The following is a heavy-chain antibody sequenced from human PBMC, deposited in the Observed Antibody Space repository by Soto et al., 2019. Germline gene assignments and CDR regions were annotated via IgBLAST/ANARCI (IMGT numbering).Heavy chain of an antibody. CDR3: AKESYNYYYMDV. CDR2: MSGIGGST. J-gene: IGHJ6*03. V-gene: IGHV3-23*01. CDR1: GFTFSSYA. Sequence: GGSLRLSCAASGFTFSSYAMSWVRQAPGKGPEWVSAMSGIGGSTDYADSVKGRFTISRDNSKNTLYLQMNSLRAEDTAVYYCAKESYNYYYMDVWGKGTTVTVSS.